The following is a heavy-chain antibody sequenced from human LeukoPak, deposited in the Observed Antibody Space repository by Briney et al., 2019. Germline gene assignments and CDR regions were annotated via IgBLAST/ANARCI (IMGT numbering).Heavy chain of an antibody. CDR3: QIAARPGYYYYYYMDV. J-gene: IGHJ6*03. D-gene: IGHD6-6*01. Sequence: SVKVSCKASGGTFSSYAISWVRQAPGQGLEWMGGIIPIFGTANYAQKFQGRVTITADESTSTAYMELSSLRSEDTAVYYCQIAARPGYYYYYYMDVWGKGTTVTVSS. CDR2: IIPIFGTA. V-gene: IGHV1-69*13. CDR1: GGTFSSYA.